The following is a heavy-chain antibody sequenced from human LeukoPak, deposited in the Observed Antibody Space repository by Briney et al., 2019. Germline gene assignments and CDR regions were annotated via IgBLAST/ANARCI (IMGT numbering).Heavy chain of an antibody. J-gene: IGHJ5*02. CDR3: ARLVPPGWFDP. CDR2: IYYNGNT. Sequence: SETLSLTCTVSGGSISSSSYYWGWIRPPPGKGLEWIANIYYNGNTYFNASLKSRVTISIDTSKNQFSLKLTSVTAADTAVYYCARLVPPGWFDPWGQGTLVTVSS. V-gene: IGHV4-39*01. CDR1: GGSISSSSYY.